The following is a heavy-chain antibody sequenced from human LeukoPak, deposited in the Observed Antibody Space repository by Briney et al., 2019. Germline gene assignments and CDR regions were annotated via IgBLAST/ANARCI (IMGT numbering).Heavy chain of an antibody. CDR2: IYTSGST. Sequence: SETLSLTCTVSGGSISSYYWSWIRQPAGKGLEWIGRIYTSGSTNYNPSLKSRVTMSVATSKNQFSLKLSSVTAADTAVYYCAREGEDTAMVDYWGQGTLVTVSS. CDR1: GGSISSYY. V-gene: IGHV4-4*07. J-gene: IGHJ4*02. CDR3: AREGEDTAMVDY. D-gene: IGHD5-18*01.